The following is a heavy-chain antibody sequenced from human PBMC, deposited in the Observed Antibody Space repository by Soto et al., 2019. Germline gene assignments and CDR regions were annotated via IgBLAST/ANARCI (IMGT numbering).Heavy chain of an antibody. J-gene: IGHJ6*03. D-gene: IGHD4-4*01. CDR1: GFTFSSYA. CDR2: ISGSGGST. CDR3: AKDSHSNPRDYYYYMDV. V-gene: IGHV3-23*01. Sequence: EVQLLESGGGLVQPGGSLRLSCAASGFTFSSYAMSWVRQAPGTGLEWVSAISGSGGSTYYADSVKGRFTISRDNSKNTLYLQMNSLRAEDTAVYYCAKDSHSNPRDYYYYMDVWGKGTTVTVSS.